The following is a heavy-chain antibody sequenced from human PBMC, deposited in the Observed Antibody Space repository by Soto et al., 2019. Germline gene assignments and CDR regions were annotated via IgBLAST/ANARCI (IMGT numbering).Heavy chain of an antibody. D-gene: IGHD4-17*01. CDR2: TYYRSKWYN. Sequence: PSQTLSLTCAISGDSVSSNSAAWNWIRQSPSRGLEWLGRTYYRSKWYNDYAVSVKSRITINPDTSKNQFSLKLNSVTAADTAVYYCARGPIIPMTTARYYFDYWGQGTLVTVSS. CDR1: GDSVSSNSAA. V-gene: IGHV6-1*01. CDR3: ARGPIIPMTTARYYFDY. J-gene: IGHJ4*02.